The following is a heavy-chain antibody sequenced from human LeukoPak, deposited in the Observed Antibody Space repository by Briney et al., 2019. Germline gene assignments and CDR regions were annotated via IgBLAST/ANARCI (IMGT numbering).Heavy chain of an antibody. CDR3: AKDLSGRGYYFDY. D-gene: IGHD3-10*01. CDR2: IWYDGSNK. J-gene: IGHJ4*02. Sequence: GRSLRLSCAASGFTFSSYGMHWVRQAPGKGLEWVAVIWYDGSNKYYADFVKGRFTISRDNSKNTLYLQMNSLRAEDTAVYYCAKDLSGRGYYFDYWGQGTQVTVSS. V-gene: IGHV3-33*06. CDR1: GFTFSSYG.